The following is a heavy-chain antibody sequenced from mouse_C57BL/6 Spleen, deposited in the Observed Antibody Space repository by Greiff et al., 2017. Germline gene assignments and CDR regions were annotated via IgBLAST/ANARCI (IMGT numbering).Heavy chain of an antibody. CDR1: GFTFSDYG. CDR2: ISSGSSPI. J-gene: IGHJ3*01. D-gene: IGHD2-3*01. Sequence: EVKLLESGGGLVKPGGSLKLSCAASGFTFSDYGMHWVRQAPEKGLAWVAYISSGSSPIYYANTVKGRFTISIDNAKNTLFLQMTSLRSEDTAMYYCARDGSAWFAYWGQGTLVTVSA. V-gene: IGHV5-17*01. CDR3: ARDGSAWFAY.